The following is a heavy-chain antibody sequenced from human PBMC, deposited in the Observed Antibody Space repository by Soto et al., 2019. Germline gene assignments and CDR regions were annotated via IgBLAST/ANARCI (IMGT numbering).Heavy chain of an antibody. Sequence: QVQLVQSGAEVKKPGASVKVSCKASGYTFTSYDINWVRQATGQGLEWMGWWNPNSGNTGYPQKFQGRVTMTRNTSISTAYMELSSLRFEDTAVYYCARSPPRVERNNYAGGWFDPWGQGTLVTVSS. V-gene: IGHV1-8*01. CDR3: ARSPPRVERNNYAGGWFDP. CDR2: WNPNSGNT. D-gene: IGHD4-4*01. J-gene: IGHJ5*02. CDR1: GYTFTSYD.